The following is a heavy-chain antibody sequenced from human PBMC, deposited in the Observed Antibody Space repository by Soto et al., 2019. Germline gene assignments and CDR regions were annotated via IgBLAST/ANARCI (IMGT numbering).Heavy chain of an antibody. J-gene: IGHJ5*02. V-gene: IGHV3-33*01. D-gene: IGHD3-10*01. Sequence: QVQLVESGGGVVQPVRSLRLSFAASGFTFSSYGMHWVRQAPGKGLEWVAVRWYDGSNKYYADSVKGRFTISRDNSKDTLYLQMNSLSAEDTAVYYCARDGQRGWGPSPRNNWFDPWGQGTLVTVSS. CDR2: RWYDGSNK. CDR3: ARDGQRGWGPSPRNNWFDP. CDR1: GFTFSSYG.